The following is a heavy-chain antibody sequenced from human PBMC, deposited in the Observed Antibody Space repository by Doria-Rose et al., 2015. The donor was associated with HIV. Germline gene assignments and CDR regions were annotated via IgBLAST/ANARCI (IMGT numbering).Heavy chain of an antibody. CDR3: TRDNGGAAVGASYY. CDR1: EYT. J-gene: IGHJ4*02. V-gene: IGHV3-49*03. Sequence: EYTMSWFRQAPGTVLAWVGFIRTKAYFGTPEYAASVKGRFTISRDDSKNIAYLQMTSLKTEDTAVYFCTRDNGGAAVGASYYWGQGTLVTVSS. D-gene: IGHD1-26*01. CDR2: IRTKAYFGTP.